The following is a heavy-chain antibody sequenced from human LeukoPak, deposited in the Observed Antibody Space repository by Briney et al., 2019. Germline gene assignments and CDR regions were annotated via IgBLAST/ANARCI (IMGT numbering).Heavy chain of an antibody. D-gene: IGHD6-13*01. Sequence: GGSLRLSCAASGFTFNSYAMSWVRQAPGKGLEWVSTISGSDGRTYYADSVKGRFTISRDDSKNTLYLQMNSLRTEDTAIYYCAKRGLPAAGNNWFDPWGQGAQVTVSS. V-gene: IGHV3-23*01. CDR1: GFTFNSYA. CDR3: AKRGLPAAGNNWFDP. J-gene: IGHJ5*02. CDR2: ISGSDGRT.